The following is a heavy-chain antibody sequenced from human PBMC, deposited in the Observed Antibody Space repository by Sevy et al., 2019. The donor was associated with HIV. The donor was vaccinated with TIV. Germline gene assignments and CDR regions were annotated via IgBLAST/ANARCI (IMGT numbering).Heavy chain of an antibody. D-gene: IGHD3-22*01. CDR1: GFTFSSYS. V-gene: IGHV3-48*02. Sequence: GGSLRLSCAASGFTFSSYSMNWVRQAPGKGLEWVSYISSSSSTIYYADSVKGRFTISRDNAKNSLYLQMNILRDEDTAVYYCARHPTGYDSSGYYYDYYYYGMDVWGQGTTVTVSS. CDR2: ISSSSSTI. CDR3: ARHPTGYDSSGYYYDYYYYGMDV. J-gene: IGHJ6*02.